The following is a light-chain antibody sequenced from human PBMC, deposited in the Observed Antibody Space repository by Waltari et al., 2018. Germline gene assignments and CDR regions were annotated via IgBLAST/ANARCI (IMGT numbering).Light chain of an antibody. J-gene: IGKJ2*01. CDR2: WAS. V-gene: IGKV4-1*01. Sequence: DIVMTQSPDSLAVSLGGRGTINCRSSQNLFYNSDNKNYLAWFQQKPGQPPKLLIYWASTRESGVPDRFSGSGSGTEFTLTISSLQAADVAVYYCQQCYSTPYTFGQGTKLEIK. CDR1: QNLFYNSDNKNY. CDR3: QQCYSTPYT.